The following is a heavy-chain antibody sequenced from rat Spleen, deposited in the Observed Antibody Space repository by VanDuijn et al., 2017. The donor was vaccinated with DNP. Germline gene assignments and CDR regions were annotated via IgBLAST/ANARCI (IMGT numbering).Heavy chain of an antibody. V-gene: IGHV5-22*01. Sequence: EVQLVESGGGLVQPGRSMKLSCAASGFTFSHYYMAWVRQAPTKGLEWVAYIGSDGYAPYYGDSVKGRFTISRDKAKSTLYLQMNSLRSEDTATYYCERQNGVYFDYWGQGVMVTVSS. D-gene: IGHD4-3*01. CDR3: ERQNGVYFDY. J-gene: IGHJ2*01. CDR2: IGSDGYAP. CDR1: GFTFSHYY.